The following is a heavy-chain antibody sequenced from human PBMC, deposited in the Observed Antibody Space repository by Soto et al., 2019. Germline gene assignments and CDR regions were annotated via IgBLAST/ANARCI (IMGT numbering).Heavy chain of an antibody. CDR2: ISGSGGST. V-gene: IGHV3-23*01. Sequence: PGGSLRLSCAASGFTFSSYAMSWVRQAPGKGLEWVSAISGSGGSTYYADSVKGRFTISRDNSKNTLYLQMNSLRAEDTAVYYCAKDAFSGYCSSTSCYILKYGMDVWGQGTKVTVSS. CDR1: GFTFSSYA. J-gene: IGHJ6*02. D-gene: IGHD2-2*02. CDR3: AKDAFSGYCSSTSCYILKYGMDV.